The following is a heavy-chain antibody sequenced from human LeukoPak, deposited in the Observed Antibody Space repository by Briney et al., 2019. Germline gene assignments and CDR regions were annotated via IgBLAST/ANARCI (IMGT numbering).Heavy chain of an antibody. J-gene: IGHJ4*02. Sequence: GGCLTLACAVSGLTLSTYWRGWVRQAAGRWLGLVANIMQDGSETYHVDSVEDRFTLSRDNAKNSLYLQMNSLRAEDTAEYYCAKDGSNLAYYFDYWGQGTLVTVSS. CDR2: IMQDGSET. CDR3: AKDGSNLAYYFDY. CDR1: GLTLSTYW. V-gene: IGHV3-7*01. D-gene: IGHD4-11*01.